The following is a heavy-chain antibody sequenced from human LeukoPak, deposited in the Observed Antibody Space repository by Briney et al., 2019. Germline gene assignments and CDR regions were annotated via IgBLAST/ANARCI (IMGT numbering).Heavy chain of an antibody. V-gene: IGHV3-23*01. D-gene: IGHD2-2*01. CDR2: ISGSGGST. J-gene: IGHJ5*02. Sequence: PGGSLRLSCAASGFTFSSYAMSWVRQAPGKGLEWVSAISGSGGSTYYADSVKGRFTISRDNSKNTPYLQMNSLRAEDTAVYYCAKDREYQLLPGNWFDPWGQGTLVTVSS. CDR1: GFTFSSYA. CDR3: AKDREYQLLPGNWFDP.